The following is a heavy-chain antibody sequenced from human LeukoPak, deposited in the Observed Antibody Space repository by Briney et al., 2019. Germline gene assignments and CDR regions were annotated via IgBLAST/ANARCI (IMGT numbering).Heavy chain of an antibody. D-gene: IGHD4-17*01. CDR3: AKDWRDYGDFHAFDV. CDR1: GFTLSGYA. CDR2: FDGDGRST. J-gene: IGHJ3*01. Sequence: GGSLRLSCAASGFTLSGYAMTWVRQAPGKGLEWVSAFDGDGRSTHYAASVKGRFTISRDNSKNTLYLQMSRLRAVDTAIYYCAKDWRDYGDFHAFDVWGQGTMVTVSS. V-gene: IGHV3-23*01.